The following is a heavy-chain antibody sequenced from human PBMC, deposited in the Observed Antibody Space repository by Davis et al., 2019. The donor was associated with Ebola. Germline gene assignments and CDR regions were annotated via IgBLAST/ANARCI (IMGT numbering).Heavy chain of an antibody. D-gene: IGHD2/OR15-2a*01. J-gene: IGHJ3*01. V-gene: IGHV3-9*01. Sequence: GGSLRLSCAASGFTFDAYAMHWVRQASGKGLEWVSGISWNSGSIGYVDSVKGRFTISRDNAKNSLYLQMNSLRVEDTAMYYCVKDTSNIWFDVWGQGTLVTVSA. CDR2: ISWNSGSI. CDR1: GFTFDAYA. CDR3: VKDTSNIWFDV.